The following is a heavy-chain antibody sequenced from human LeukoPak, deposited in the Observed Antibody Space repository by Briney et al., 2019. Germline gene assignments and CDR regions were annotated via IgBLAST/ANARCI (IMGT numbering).Heavy chain of an antibody. CDR2: IYSGGST. CDR3: ARYCSGGSCYSGPRYYYGMDV. Sequence: PGGSLRLSCAASGFTFSSNYMSWVRQAPAKGLEWVSVIYSGGSTYYADSVKGRFTISRDNSKNTLYLQMNNLRAEDTAVYYCARYCSGGSCYSGPRYYYGMDVWGQGTTVTVSS. V-gene: IGHV3-66*01. CDR1: GFTFSSNY. J-gene: IGHJ6*02. D-gene: IGHD2-15*01.